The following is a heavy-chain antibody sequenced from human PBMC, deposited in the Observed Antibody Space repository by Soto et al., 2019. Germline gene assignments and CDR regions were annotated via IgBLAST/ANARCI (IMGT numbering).Heavy chain of an antibody. CDR1: GGSISSYY. D-gene: IGHD5-18*01. V-gene: IGHV4-59*01. J-gene: IGHJ4*02. Sequence: PSETLSLTCTVSGGSISSYYWSWIRQPPGKGLEWIGYIYYSGSTNYNPSLKSRVTISVDTSKNQFSLKLSSVTAADTAVYYCALGGELWSFDYWGQGTLVTVSS. CDR3: ALGGELWSFDY. CDR2: IYYSGST.